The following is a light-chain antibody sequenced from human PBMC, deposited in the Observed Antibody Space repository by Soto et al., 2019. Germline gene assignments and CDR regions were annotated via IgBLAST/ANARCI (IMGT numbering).Light chain of an antibody. J-gene: IGKJ5*01. V-gene: IGKV3-20*01. CDR1: QSVSSSY. CDR3: QHYGSSPPIT. Sequence: DIVLTQSPGTLSLSPGEKATLSCRASQSVSSSYLAWYQQKPGQAPRLLIFGASSRATGIPDRFSGSGSGTDFPLTISRLAPEAFGGYYCQHYGSSPPITFGQGTRLEIK. CDR2: GAS.